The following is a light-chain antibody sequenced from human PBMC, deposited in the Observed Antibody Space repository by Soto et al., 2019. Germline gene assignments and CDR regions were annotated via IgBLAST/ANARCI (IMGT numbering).Light chain of an antibody. CDR3: QQYGSSPPT. V-gene: IGKV3-20*01. Sequence: IVLTQSPGTLSLSPGERTTLSCRSSHSISRYLAWYQQKPGQGPRLLIYGASSRATGTPDRFSGSGSGTDFTLTINRLEPEDFALYYCQQYGSSPPTFGQGTKVDI. J-gene: IGKJ1*01. CDR1: HSISRY. CDR2: GAS.